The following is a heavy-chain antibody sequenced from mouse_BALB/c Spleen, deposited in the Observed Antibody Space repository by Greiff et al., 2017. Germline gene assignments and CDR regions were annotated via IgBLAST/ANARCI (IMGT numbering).Heavy chain of an antibody. CDR1: GFNIKDYY. J-gene: IGHJ4*01. CDR3: ARSGGYAMDY. CDR2: IDPENGDT. Sequence: VQLQQSGAELVRSGASVKLSCTASGFNIKDYYMHWVKQRPEQGLEWIGWIDPENGDTEYAPKFQGKATMTADTSSNTAYLQLSSLTSEDTAVYYCARSGGYAMDYWGQGTSVTVSS. D-gene: IGHD1-1*02. V-gene: IGHV14-4*02.